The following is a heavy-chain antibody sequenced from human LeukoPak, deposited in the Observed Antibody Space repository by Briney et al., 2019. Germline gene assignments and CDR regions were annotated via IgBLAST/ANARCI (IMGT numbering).Heavy chain of an antibody. CDR3: ARDHGSSWPSDAFDI. J-gene: IGHJ3*02. Sequence: SETLSLTCTVSGGSISSYYWSWIRQPPGKGLEWIGYIYYSGSTNYNPSLKSRVTISVDTSKNQFSLKLSSVTAADTAVYYCARDHGSSWPSDAFDIWGQGTMVTVSS. D-gene: IGHD6-13*01. CDR2: IYYSGST. CDR1: GGSISSYY. V-gene: IGHV4-59*01.